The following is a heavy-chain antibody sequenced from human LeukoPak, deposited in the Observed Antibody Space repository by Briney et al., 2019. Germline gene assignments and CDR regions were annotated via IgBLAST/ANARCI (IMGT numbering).Heavy chain of an antibody. CDR3: ARWYDILTCYVTRYYYGMDV. CDR1: GGTFSSYA. Sequence: SSVKVSCKASGGTFSSYAISWVRQAPGQGLEWMGRIIPILGIANYAQKFQGRVTITADKSTSTAYMELSSLRSEDTAVYYCARWYDILTCYVTRYYYGMDVWGQGTTDTVSS. D-gene: IGHD3-9*01. CDR2: IIPILGIA. V-gene: IGHV1-69*04. J-gene: IGHJ6*02.